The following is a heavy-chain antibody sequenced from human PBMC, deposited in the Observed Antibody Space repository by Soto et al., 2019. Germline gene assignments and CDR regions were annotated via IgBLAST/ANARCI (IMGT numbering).Heavy chain of an antibody. CDR3: ATDKRWHGDYSGFDY. D-gene: IGHD4-17*01. J-gene: IGHJ4*02. Sequence: ASVKVSCKVSGYTLTELSMHWVRQAPGKGLEWMGGFDPEDGETIYAQKFQGRVTMTEDTSTDTAYMELGSLRSEDTAVYYCATDKRWHGDYSGFDYWGQGTLVTVS. CDR2: FDPEDGET. CDR1: GYTLTELS. V-gene: IGHV1-24*01.